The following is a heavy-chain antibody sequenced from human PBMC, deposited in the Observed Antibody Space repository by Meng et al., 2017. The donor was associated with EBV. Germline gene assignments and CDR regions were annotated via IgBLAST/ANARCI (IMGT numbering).Heavy chain of an antibody. CDR3: ASESGRGFTPDY. Sequence: QVQLVQSGAEWKKRGSSVQVSCKTSGGTFRGDAVSWVRQAPGQGLEWMGGLIPMSDAPHYAQKFQGRVTMTADASTNTHYMDLSGLRFEDTAVYYCASESGRGFTPDYWGQGTLVTVSS. V-gene: IGHV1-69*01. CDR2: LIPMSDAP. D-gene: IGHD3-10*01. J-gene: IGHJ4*02. CDR1: GGTFRGDA.